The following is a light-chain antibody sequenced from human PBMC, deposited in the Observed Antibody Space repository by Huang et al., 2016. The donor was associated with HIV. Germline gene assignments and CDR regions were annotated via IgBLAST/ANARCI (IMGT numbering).Light chain of an antibody. Sequence: DIQMTQFPTSLSASVEDRVTITCRAGQAIDKYLNWYQQKAGRAPRLLIYGASKLQSVVPSRFSGRASGTHFSLTINSLQPDDSAIYYCQQSYRTPRTFGQGTNVEI. V-gene: IGKV1-39*01. CDR3: QQSYRTPRT. J-gene: IGKJ2*01. CDR1: QAIDKY. CDR2: GAS.